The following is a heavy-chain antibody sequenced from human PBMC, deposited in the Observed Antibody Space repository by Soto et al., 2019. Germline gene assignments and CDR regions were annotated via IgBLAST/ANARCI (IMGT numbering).Heavy chain of an antibody. J-gene: IGHJ4*02. V-gene: IGHV1-2*02. Sequence: QVRLVQSGAEVKKPGASVKVTCKPSGYTFTDAYMHWVRQAPGQGLEWLGWINPKNGGTNYAQKFQGRVTMTRDTSSSTAFMELSSLNSNDTAVYYCAREEGTELDFWGQGTLVTVSS. CDR1: GYTFTDAY. D-gene: IGHD1-7*01. CDR2: INPKNGGT. CDR3: AREEGTELDF.